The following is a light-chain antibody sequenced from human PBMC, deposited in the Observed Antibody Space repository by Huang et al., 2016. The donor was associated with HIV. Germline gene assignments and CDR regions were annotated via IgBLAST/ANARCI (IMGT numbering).Light chain of an antibody. V-gene: IGKV1D-13*01. J-gene: IGKJ5*01. CDR3: QQFNNYLT. Sequence: AIQLTQSPSSLSASVGDRATITCRASQGISSALAWYQQKPGKAPKLLIYDASSLESGVPSRFSGSGSGTDFTLTISSLQPEDFATYYCQQFNNYLTFGQGTRLEMK. CDR2: DAS. CDR1: QGISSA.